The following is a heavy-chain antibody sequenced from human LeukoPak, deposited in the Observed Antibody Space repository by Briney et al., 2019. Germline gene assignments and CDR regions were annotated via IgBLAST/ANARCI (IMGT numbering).Heavy chain of an antibody. D-gene: IGHD3-10*01. V-gene: IGHV3-74*01. Sequence: GRSLRLSCAASGFTFSSYWMHWVRQAPGKGLVWVSRINTDGSSTSYADSVKGRFTISRDNAKNTLYLQMNGLRAEDTAVYYCARATGSNAFDIWGQGTMVTVSS. J-gene: IGHJ3*02. CDR1: GFTFSSYW. CDR3: ARATGSNAFDI. CDR2: INTDGSST.